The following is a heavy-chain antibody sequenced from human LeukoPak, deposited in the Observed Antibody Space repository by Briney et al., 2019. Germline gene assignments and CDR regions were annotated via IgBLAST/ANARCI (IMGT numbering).Heavy chain of an antibody. Sequence: GGSLRLSCAASGFTFSSYAMHWVRQAPGKGLEWVAVISYDGSNKYYADSVKGRFTISRDNSKNTLYLQMNSLRAEDTAVYYCARDSLAAAGTSEYFQHWGQGTLVTVSS. CDR2: ISYDGSNK. CDR3: ARDSLAAAGTSEYFQH. D-gene: IGHD6-13*01. J-gene: IGHJ1*01. V-gene: IGHV3-30-3*01. CDR1: GFTFSSYA.